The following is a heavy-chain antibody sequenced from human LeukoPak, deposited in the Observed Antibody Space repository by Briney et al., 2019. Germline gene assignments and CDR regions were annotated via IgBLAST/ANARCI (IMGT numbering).Heavy chain of an antibody. CDR1: GGSISSGGYS. CDR2: IYHSGST. CDR3: ARRGYYDSSGYYRY. J-gene: IGHJ4*02. V-gene: IGHV4-30-2*03. D-gene: IGHD3-22*01. Sequence: SETLSLTCAVSGGSISSGGYSWSWIRQPPGKGLEWIGYIYHSGSTYYNPSLKSRVTISVDTSKDQFSLKLSSVTAADTAVYYCARRGYYDSSGYYRYWGQGTLVTASS.